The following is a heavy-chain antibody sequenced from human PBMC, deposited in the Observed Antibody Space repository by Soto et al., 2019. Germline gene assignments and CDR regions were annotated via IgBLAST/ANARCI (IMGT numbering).Heavy chain of an antibody. CDR2: ISGNGASA. CDR3: GKEGRGSGWSVCNF. Sequence: GGSLRLSCAASEFTFSSYAMNWVRQAPGKGLEWVSDISGNGASARYADSVKGRFTISRDNSKNTLYLQMNSLRVDDTAVYYCGKEGRGSGWSVCNFWGQGTLVTVSS. D-gene: IGHD6-19*01. J-gene: IGHJ4*02. CDR1: EFTFSSYA. V-gene: IGHV3-23*01.